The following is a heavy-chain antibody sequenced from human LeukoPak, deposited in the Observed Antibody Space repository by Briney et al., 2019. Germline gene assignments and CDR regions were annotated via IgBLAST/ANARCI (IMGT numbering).Heavy chain of an antibody. CDR3: GKERYGSSSVVDY. D-gene: IGHD6-6*01. J-gene: IGHJ4*01. CDR1: GFTFSSYV. V-gene: IGHV3-74*01. CDR2: ISHDGII. Sequence: GGSLRLSCETAGFTFSSYVMHWVRRTPGKGLVWVSRISHDGIISYADSVKGRFTISRDNAKNTLILQMNSLRVEDTAVYHCGKERYGSSSVVDYWGHGTLVTVSS.